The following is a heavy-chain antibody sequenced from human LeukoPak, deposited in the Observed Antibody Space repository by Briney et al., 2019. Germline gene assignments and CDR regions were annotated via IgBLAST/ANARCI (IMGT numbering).Heavy chain of an antibody. V-gene: IGHV3-20*04. D-gene: IGHD6-13*01. J-gene: IGHJ1*01. Sequence: PGGSLRLSCAASGXTFDDYGVSWVRQAPGKGLESVSGINWNGGSTGYADSVKGRFTISRDNAKNSLYLQMNSLRAEDTALYYCARDSSSWYVSEHWGQGTLVTVSS. CDR3: ARDSSSWYVSEH. CDR1: GXTFDDYG. CDR2: INWNGGST.